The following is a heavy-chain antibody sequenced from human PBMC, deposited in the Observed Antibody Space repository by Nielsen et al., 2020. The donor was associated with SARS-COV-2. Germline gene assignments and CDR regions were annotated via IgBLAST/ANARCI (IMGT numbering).Heavy chain of an antibody. Sequence: GESLKISCAASGFTFSSYGMHWVRQAPGKGLEWVAVISYDGSNKYYADSVKGRFTISRDNSKNTLYLQMNSLRAEDTAVYYCAKELDGYNFLVYYYYGMDVWGQGTTVTVSS. J-gene: IGHJ6*02. CDR1: GFTFSSYG. CDR3: AKELDGYNFLVYYYYGMDV. CDR2: ISYDGSNK. D-gene: IGHD5-24*01. V-gene: IGHV3-30*18.